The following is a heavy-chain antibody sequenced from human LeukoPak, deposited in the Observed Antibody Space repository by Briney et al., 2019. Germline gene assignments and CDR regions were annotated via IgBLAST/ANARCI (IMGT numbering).Heavy chain of an antibody. CDR1: GFTFSSYA. CDR2: ISYDGSNK. Sequence: GRSLRLSCAASGFTFSSYAMHWVRQAPGKGLEWVAVISYDGSNKYYADSVKGRFTISRDNSKNTLYLQMNSLRAEDTAVYYCVLMGATRDYYYYGMDVWGQGTTVTVSS. V-gene: IGHV3-30-3*01. D-gene: IGHD1-26*01. J-gene: IGHJ6*02. CDR3: VLMGATRDYYYYGMDV.